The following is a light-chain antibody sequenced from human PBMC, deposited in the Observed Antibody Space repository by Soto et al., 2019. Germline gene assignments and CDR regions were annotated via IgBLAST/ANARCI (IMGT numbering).Light chain of an antibody. J-gene: IGKJ4*01. V-gene: IGKV1-33*01. CDR2: DAS. CDR1: HHISVY. CDR3: LQYDSVPRL. Sequence: DIQMTQSPSSLSASVGDRVTITCQASHHISVYLNWYQQRPGKAPKLLIYDASNLQTGVPIRFRGSGSGTHFTLTISSLQPEDAATYYCLQYDSVPRLFGGGTNVEI.